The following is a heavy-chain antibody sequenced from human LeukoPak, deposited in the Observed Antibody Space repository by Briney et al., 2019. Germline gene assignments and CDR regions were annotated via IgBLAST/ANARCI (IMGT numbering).Heavy chain of an antibody. Sequence: GGSLRLSCAASGFTSSSYSMNWVRQAPGKGLEWVSYISSSGSTIYYADSVKGRFTISRDNAKNSLYLQMNSLRAEDTAVYYCARSSVAAAVGFDPWGQGTLVTVSS. J-gene: IGHJ5*02. CDR2: ISSSGSTI. V-gene: IGHV3-48*04. CDR3: ARSSVAAAVGFDP. D-gene: IGHD6-13*01. CDR1: GFTSSSYS.